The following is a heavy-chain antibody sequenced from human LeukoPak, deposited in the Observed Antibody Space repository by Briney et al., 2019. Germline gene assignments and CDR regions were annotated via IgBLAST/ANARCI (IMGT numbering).Heavy chain of an antibody. J-gene: IGHJ4*02. CDR3: AKEGTAMASSYFDY. CDR1: GFTFSSYC. V-gene: IGHV3-30*18. Sequence: GGSLRLSCAASGFTFSSYCMQWVRQAPCKGLEWVAVISHDGTVQHYADSVKGRFTISRDNSDNTLYLQMNSLRDEDTAMYYCAKEGTAMASSYFDYWGQGTLITVSS. D-gene: IGHD5-18*01. CDR2: ISHDGTVQ.